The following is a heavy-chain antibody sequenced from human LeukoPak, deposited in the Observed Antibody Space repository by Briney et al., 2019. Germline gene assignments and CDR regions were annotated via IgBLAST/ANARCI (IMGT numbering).Heavy chain of an antibody. D-gene: IGHD3-22*01. Sequence: TSVKVSCKASGYTFTSYAMHWVRQAPRQRLEWMGWINAGNGNTKYSQKFQGRVTITRDTSASTAYMELSSLRSEDTAVYYCARTVGAYYDSSGYYYNPHFDYWGQGTLVTVSS. CDR3: ARTVGAYYDSSGYYYNPHFDY. J-gene: IGHJ4*02. CDR1: GYTFTSYA. CDR2: INAGNGNT. V-gene: IGHV1-3*01.